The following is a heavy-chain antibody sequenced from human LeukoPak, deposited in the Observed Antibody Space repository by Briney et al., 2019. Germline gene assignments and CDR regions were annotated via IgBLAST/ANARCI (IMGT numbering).Heavy chain of an antibody. Sequence: SETLSLTCTVSGGSMSSYYWSWIRQPAGKGLEWIGRINTSGSTNYNPSLKSRVTMSVDTSKNQFSLKLSSVTAADTAVYYCARPNSSSDNAFDIWGQGTMVTVSS. CDR1: GGSMSSYY. V-gene: IGHV4-4*07. J-gene: IGHJ3*02. D-gene: IGHD6-13*01. CDR2: INTSGST. CDR3: ARPNSSSDNAFDI.